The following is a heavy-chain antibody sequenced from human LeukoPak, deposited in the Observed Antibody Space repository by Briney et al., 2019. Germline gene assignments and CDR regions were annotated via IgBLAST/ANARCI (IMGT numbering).Heavy chain of an antibody. CDR2: INWNGGST. V-gene: IGHV3-20*04. D-gene: IGHD5-12*01. CDR1: GFTFDDYG. CDR3: ATNGGGDSGYGNFDY. Sequence: QSGGSLRLSCAASGFTFDDYGMSWVRQAPGKGLEWVSGINWNGGSTGYADSVKGRFTISRDNAKNSLYLQMNSLRAEDTALYYCATNGGGDSGYGNFDYWGQGTLVTVSS. J-gene: IGHJ4*02.